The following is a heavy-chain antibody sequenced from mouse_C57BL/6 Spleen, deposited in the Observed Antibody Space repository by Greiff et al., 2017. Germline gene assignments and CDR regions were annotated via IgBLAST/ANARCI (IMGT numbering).Heavy chain of an antibody. J-gene: IGHJ4*01. V-gene: IGHV1-19*01. D-gene: IGHD1-1*02. Sequence: VHVKQSGPVLVKPGASVKMSCKASGYTFTDYYMNWVKQSHGKSLEWIGVINPYNGGTSYNQKFKGKATLTVDKSSSTAYMALNSLTSEDSAVYYCARGYYPYYYAMDYWGQGTSVTVSS. CDR2: INPYNGGT. CDR1: GYTFTDYY. CDR3: ARGYYPYYYAMDY.